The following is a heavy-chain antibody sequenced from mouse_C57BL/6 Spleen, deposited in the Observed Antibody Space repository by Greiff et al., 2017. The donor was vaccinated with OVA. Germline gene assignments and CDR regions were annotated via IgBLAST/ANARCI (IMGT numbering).Heavy chain of an antibody. Sequence: VQLQQSGAELVRPGASVTLSCKASGYTFTDYEMHWVKQTPVHGLEWIGAIDPETGGTDYNQKFKGKAILTADKSSSTAYMELRSLTSEDSAVYYCTRRANYGSSWYFDVWGTGTTVTVSS. CDR1: GYTFTDYE. D-gene: IGHD1-1*01. J-gene: IGHJ1*03. CDR3: TRRANYGSSWYFDV. V-gene: IGHV1-15*01. CDR2: IDPETGGT.